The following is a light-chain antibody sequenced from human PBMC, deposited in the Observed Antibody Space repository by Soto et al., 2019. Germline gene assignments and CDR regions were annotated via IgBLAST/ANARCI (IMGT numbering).Light chain of an antibody. V-gene: IGLV2-14*01. CDR3: SSSTSTSLYV. Sequence: QSVLTQPASVSGSPGQSITISCTGTSSDVGYSNYVSWYQQLPGKAPKLMIYDVSDRPSGGSNRCSGSKSGSTASLTISGLQAEDEADYYCSSSTSTSLYVFGTGTTVTVL. CDR1: SSDVGYSNY. J-gene: IGLJ1*01. CDR2: DVS.